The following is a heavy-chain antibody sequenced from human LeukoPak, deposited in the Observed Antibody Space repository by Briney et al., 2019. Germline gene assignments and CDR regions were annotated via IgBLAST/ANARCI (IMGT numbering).Heavy chain of an antibody. J-gene: IGHJ1*01. Sequence: GGSLRLSCAASGFTFSSYAMSWIRQAPGKGLEWVSYISSSGSTIYYADSVKGRFTISRDNAKNSLYLQMNSLRAEDTAVYYCARDLHMIVVPEYFQHWGQGTLVTVSS. D-gene: IGHD3-22*01. CDR2: ISSSGSTI. CDR3: ARDLHMIVVPEYFQH. CDR1: GFTFSSYA. V-gene: IGHV3-11*01.